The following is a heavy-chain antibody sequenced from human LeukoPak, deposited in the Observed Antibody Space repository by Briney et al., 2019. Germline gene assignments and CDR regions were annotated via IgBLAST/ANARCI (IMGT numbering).Heavy chain of an antibody. J-gene: IGHJ4*02. V-gene: IGHV4-4*07. CDR3: ARATYYHDSSGYSPLDY. CDR1: GGSISSYY. CDR2: IYTSGST. D-gene: IGHD3-22*01. Sequence: SETLSLTCTVSGGSISSYYWSWIRQPAGKGLEWIGRIYTSGSTNYNPSLKSRVTMSVDTSKNQFSLKLSSVTAADTAVYYCARATYYHDSSGYSPLDYWGQGTLVTVSS.